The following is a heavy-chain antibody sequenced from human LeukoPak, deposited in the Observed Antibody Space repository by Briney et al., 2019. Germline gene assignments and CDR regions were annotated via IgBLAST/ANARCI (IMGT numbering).Heavy chain of an antibody. CDR3: ARLDIVVVPAAGGGDY. CDR2: ISAYNGNT. CDR1: GYTFTSYG. Sequence: ASVKVSCKASGYTFTSYGISWVRQAPGQGLEWMGWISAYNGNTNYAQKLQGRVAMTTDTSTSTAYMELRSLRSDDTAVYYCARLDIVVVPAAGGGDYWGQGTLVTVSS. D-gene: IGHD2-2*01. J-gene: IGHJ4*02. V-gene: IGHV1-18*01.